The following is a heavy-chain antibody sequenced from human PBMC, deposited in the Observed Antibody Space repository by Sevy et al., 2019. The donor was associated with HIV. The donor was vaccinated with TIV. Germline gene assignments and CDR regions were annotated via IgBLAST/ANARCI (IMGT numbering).Heavy chain of an antibody. CDR1: GFTFSTYW. D-gene: IGHD6-13*01. Sequence: GSLRLSCAASGFTFSTYWMTWVRQAPGKGLEWVANIKQDGSEKYYAESMKGRLTVSRDNTKNSLYLQLNSLRAEDTAIYYCARAPVGSGWYFPRGIDYWGQGTLVTVSS. J-gene: IGHJ4*02. V-gene: IGHV3-7*01. CDR2: IKQDGSEK. CDR3: ARAPVGSGWYFPRGIDY.